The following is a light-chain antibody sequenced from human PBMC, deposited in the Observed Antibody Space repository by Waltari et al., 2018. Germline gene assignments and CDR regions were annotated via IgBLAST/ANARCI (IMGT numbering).Light chain of an antibody. CDR2: RNN. CDR1: SSNIGSNY. Sequence: QSVLTRPPSASGTPGQRVTISCSGSSSNIGSNYVYWYQQLPGTAPKLLIYRNNQRPSGVPDRFSGSKSGTSASLAISGLRSEDEADYYCAAWDDSSVVFGGGTKLTVL. CDR3: AAWDDSSVV. V-gene: IGLV1-47*01. J-gene: IGLJ2*01.